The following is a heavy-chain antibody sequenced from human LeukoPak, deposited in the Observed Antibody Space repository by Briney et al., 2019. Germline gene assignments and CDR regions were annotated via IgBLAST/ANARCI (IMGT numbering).Heavy chain of an antibody. D-gene: IGHD1-26*01. CDR2: IYTSGST. V-gene: IGHV4-4*07. Sequence: PSETLSLTCTVSGGSISSYYWSWIRQPAGKGLEWIGRIYTSGSTNYNPSLKSRVTMSVDTSKNQFSLKLSSVTAADTAVYYCARDLRKVGANEYYFDYWGQGTLVTVPS. CDR1: GGSISSYY. J-gene: IGHJ4*02. CDR3: ARDLRKVGANEYYFDY.